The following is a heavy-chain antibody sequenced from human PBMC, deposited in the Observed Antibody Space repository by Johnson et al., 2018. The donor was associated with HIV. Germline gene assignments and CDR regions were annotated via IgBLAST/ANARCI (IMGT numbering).Heavy chain of an antibody. V-gene: IGHV3-7*04. Sequence: VQLVESGGGVVQPGGSLRLSCAASGFTFSSYWMSWVRQAPGKGLEWVANIKQDGSEKYYVDSVKGRFTISRDNAKNSLYLQMNSLRAEDTAVYYCARGDTAMGYDAFDIWGQGTMVTVS. J-gene: IGHJ3*02. CDR1: GFTFSSYW. D-gene: IGHD5-18*01. CDR3: ARGDTAMGYDAFDI. CDR2: IKQDGSEK.